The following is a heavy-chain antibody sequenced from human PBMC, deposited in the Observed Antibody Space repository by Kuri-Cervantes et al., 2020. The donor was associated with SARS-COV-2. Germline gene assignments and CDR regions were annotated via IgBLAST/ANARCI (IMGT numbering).Heavy chain of an antibody. J-gene: IGHJ4*02. CDR2: INPNSGGT. V-gene: IGHV1-2*02. CDR1: GYTFTGYY. D-gene: IGHD6-19*01. CDR3: ARDLAGAATTDHYFDY. Sequence: ASVKVSCKASGYTFTGYYMHWVRQAPGQGLEWMGWINPNSGGTNYAQKFQGRVTMTRDTSISTAYMELSRLRSDDTAVYYCARDLAGAATTDHYFDYWGQGTLVTDSS.